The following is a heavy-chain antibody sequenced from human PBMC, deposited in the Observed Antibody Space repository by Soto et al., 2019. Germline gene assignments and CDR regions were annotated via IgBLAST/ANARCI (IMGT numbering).Heavy chain of an antibody. CDR2: IYYSGST. J-gene: IGHJ5*02. CDR1: GGSISSYY. V-gene: IGHV4-59*08. Sequence: QVQLQESGPGLVKPSETLSLTCTVSGGSISSYYWSWIRQPPGKGLEWIGYIYYSGSTNYNPYRRSRVNISVDTSKHQLAVEMRLVTAADTAGYCSARHPASWGRGTLVPVS. CDR3: ARHPAS.